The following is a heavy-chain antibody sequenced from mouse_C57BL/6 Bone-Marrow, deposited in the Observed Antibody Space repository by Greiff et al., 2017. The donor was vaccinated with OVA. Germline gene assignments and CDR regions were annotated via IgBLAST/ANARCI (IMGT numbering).Heavy chain of an antibody. J-gene: IGHJ1*03. CDR1: GFNIKDYY. Sequence: VQLQQSGAELVKPGASVKLSCTASGFNIKDYYMHWVKQRTEQGLEWIGRIDPEDGETKYAPKFQGKATITADTSSNTAYLQLSSLTSEDTADYYCARPFDNGSSMGYWYFDVWGTGTTVTVSS. D-gene: IGHD1-1*01. CDR2: IDPEDGET. V-gene: IGHV14-2*01. CDR3: ARPFDNGSSMGYWYFDV.